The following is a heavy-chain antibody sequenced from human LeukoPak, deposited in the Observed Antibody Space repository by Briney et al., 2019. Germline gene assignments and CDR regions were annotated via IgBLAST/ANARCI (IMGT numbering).Heavy chain of an antibody. CDR2: ISSNGGST. D-gene: IGHD6-19*01. Sequence: PGGSLRLSCAASGFIFSNYGMHWVRQAPGRGLEFVSRISSNGGSTYYANPLKGRFTTSRDNSKNTVYLQMASLRPEDMAVYYCARVPFSSAWYDYWGQGTLVTVSS. CDR1: GFIFSNYG. V-gene: IGHV3-64*01. CDR3: ARVPFSSAWYDY. J-gene: IGHJ4*02.